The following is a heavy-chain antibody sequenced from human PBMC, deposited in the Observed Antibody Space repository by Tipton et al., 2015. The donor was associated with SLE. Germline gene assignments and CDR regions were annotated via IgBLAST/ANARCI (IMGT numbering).Heavy chain of an antibody. Sequence: GLVKPSQPLSLTCVISGDSVSSDSAAWNWIRQSPSRGLEWLGRTYYRSRWHNDSAVSVKSRITIKPHTSKNQLSPQMNSATPEDTAVYYCARSVGGTYEFDHWGQGTLVTVSS. J-gene: IGHJ4*02. CDR3: ARSVGGTYEFDH. CDR2: TYYRSRWHN. D-gene: IGHD1-26*01. CDR1: GDSVSSDSAA. V-gene: IGHV6-1*01.